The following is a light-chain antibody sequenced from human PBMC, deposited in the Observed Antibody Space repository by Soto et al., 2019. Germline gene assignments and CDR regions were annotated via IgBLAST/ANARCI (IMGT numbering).Light chain of an antibody. J-gene: IGKJ1*01. CDR2: GAT. CDR1: QSVSSL. Sequence: EIQMTQSPATLSVSPGERATLSCRASQSVSSLLAWYQQKPGQAPRLLIHGATTRATGIPARFSGSGSGTEFTLTISSLQSEDFAVYYCQQYNNWSRAFGQGTKVDIK. V-gene: IGKV3-15*01. CDR3: QQYNNWSRA.